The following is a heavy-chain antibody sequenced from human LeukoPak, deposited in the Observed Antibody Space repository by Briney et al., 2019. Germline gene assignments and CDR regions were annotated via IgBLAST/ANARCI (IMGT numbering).Heavy chain of an antibody. D-gene: IGHD3-22*01. Sequence: ASVKVSCKASGYTFTGYYMHWVRQAPGQGLEWMGWINPNSGGTNYAQKFQGRVTMTRDTSISTAYMELSRQRSDDTAVYYCARDLYDSSGYYCSFDYWGQGTLVTVSS. CDR3: ARDLYDSSGYYCSFDY. J-gene: IGHJ4*02. V-gene: IGHV1-2*02. CDR2: INPNSGGT. CDR1: GYTFTGYY.